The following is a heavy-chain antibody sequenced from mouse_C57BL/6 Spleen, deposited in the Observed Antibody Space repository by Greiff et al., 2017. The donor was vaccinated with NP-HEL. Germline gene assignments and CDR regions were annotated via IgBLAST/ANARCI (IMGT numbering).Heavy chain of an antibody. Sequence: QVQLQQPGAELVKPGASVKLSCKASGYTFTSYWMPWVKQRPGQGLEWIGMIHPNSGSTNYNEKFKSKATLTVDKSSSTAYMQLSSLTTEDSAVYYCARDLGRRYVDVWGTGTTVTVSS. D-gene: IGHD4-1*01. CDR3: ARDLGRRYVDV. J-gene: IGHJ1*03. CDR2: IHPNSGST. CDR1: GYTFTSYW. V-gene: IGHV1-64*01.